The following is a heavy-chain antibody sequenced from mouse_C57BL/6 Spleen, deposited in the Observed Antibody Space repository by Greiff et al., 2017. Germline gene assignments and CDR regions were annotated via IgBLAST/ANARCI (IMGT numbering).Heavy chain of an antibody. CDR1: GFTFSDYG. J-gene: IGHJ3*01. CDR2: ISSGSSTN. D-gene: IGHD1-1*01. CDR3: GRSYNGSSYVGFAY. V-gene: IGHV5-17*01. Sequence: EVQVVESGGGLVKPGGSLKLSCAASGFTFSDYGMHWVRQAPEKGLEWVAYISSGSSTNYYADAMKGRFTISRDDAKNALFLQMTSMRSEDTAMYYCGRSYNGSSYVGFAYWGQGTLVTVSA.